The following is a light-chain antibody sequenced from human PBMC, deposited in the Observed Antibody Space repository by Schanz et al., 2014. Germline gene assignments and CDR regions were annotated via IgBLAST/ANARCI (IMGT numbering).Light chain of an antibody. CDR1: QSISTY. CDR3: QQSYNTPIT. J-gene: IGKJ5*01. V-gene: IGKV1-39*01. CDR2: SAS. Sequence: DIQMTQSPSSLSVSVGDRVTLTCRASQSISTYLNWYQQKPGKAPKLLIYSASSLQSGVPSRFSGSGSGTDYTLTISSLQPEDFATYYCQQSYNTPITFGQGTRLEIK.